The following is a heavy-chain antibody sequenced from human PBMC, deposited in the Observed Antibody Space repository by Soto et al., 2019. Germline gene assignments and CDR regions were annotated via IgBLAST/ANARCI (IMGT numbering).Heavy chain of an antibody. D-gene: IGHD2-15*01. J-gene: IGHJ6*02. CDR1: GYTFTSYA. Sequence: QVQLVQSGAEVKKPGASVKVSCKASGYTFTSYAMHWVRQAPGQRLEWMGWINAGNGNTKYSQKFQGRVTITRDTSASTAYMELSSLRSEDTAVYYCAREYVVVVAATPWYYGMDVWGQGTTVTVSS. V-gene: IGHV1-3*01. CDR3: AREYVVVVAATPWYYGMDV. CDR2: INAGNGNT.